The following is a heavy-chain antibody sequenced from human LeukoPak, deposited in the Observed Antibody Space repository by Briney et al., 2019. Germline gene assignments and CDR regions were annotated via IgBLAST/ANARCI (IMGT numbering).Heavy chain of an antibody. Sequence: GGSLRLSCAAPGFTFSSYSMNWVRQAPGKGLEWVSYISSSGSTIYYADSVKGRFTISRDNAKNSLYLQMNSLRSEDTAVYYCAELGITMIGGVWGKGTTVTISS. V-gene: IGHV3-48*04. D-gene: IGHD3-10*02. CDR3: AELGITMIGGV. CDR1: GFTFSSYS. CDR2: ISSSGSTI. J-gene: IGHJ6*04.